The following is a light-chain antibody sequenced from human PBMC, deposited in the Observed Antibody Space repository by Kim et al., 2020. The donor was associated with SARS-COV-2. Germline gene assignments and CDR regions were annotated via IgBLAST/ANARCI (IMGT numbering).Light chain of an antibody. CDR1: SSNIGSNY. V-gene: IGLV1-47*01. Sequence: GRRVTIFCSGSSSNIGSNYVYWYQQIPGTAPKLLIYRNNQRPSGVPDRFSGSKSGTSASLAISGLRSEDEADYHCATWDDTLSGPVFGGGTKLTVL. CDR3: ATWDDTLSGPV. CDR2: RNN. J-gene: IGLJ3*02.